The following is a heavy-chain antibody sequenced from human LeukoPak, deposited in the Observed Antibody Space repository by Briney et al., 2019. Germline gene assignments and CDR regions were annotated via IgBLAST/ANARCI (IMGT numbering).Heavy chain of an antibody. V-gene: IGHV4-34*01. Sequence: SETLSLTCAVYGGSFSGYYWSWIRQPPGKGLEWIGEINHSGSTNYNPSLKSRVTISVDTSKNQFSLKLSSVTAADTAVYYCARPIAGNWFDPWGQGTLVTVSS. CDR1: GGSFSGYY. CDR2: INHSGST. J-gene: IGHJ5*02. D-gene: IGHD6-13*01. CDR3: ARPIAGNWFDP.